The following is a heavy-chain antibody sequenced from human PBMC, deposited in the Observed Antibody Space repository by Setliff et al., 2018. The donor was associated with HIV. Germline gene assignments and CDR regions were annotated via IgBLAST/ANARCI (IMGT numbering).Heavy chain of an antibody. J-gene: IGHJ6*02. CDR3: ARPSAANFFYSYAMDV. CDR1: GGSFSGYY. V-gene: IGHV4-34*01. D-gene: IGHD6-13*01. Sequence: SETLSLTCAVYGGSFSGYYWTWIRQPPGKGLEWIGKINHSGSAKYNPSLQSRVAISVDISKNQFSLKLNSVTPDDTAVYYCARPSAANFFYSYAMDVWGQGSTVTSP. CDR2: INHSGSA.